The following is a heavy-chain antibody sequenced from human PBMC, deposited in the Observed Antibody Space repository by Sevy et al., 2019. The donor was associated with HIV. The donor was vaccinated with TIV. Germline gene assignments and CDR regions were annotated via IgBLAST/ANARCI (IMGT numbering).Heavy chain of an antibody. CDR2: IYYSGST. CDR3: ARDKGSSGWFDP. CDR1: GGSVSSGSYY. D-gene: IGHD6-6*01. V-gene: IGHV4-61*01. Sequence: SETLSLTCTVSGGSVSSGSYYWSWIRQPPGKGLEWIGYIYYSGSTNYNPSLKSRVTISVDTSKNQFSLKLSSVTAADTAVYYCARDKGSSGWFDPWGQGTLVTVS. J-gene: IGHJ5*02.